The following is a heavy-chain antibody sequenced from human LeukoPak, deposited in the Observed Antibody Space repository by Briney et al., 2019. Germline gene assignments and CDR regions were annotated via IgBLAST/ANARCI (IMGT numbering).Heavy chain of an antibody. CDR2: ISSSSSYI. CDR3: ARDSGIAAAGDAFDI. CDR1: GFTFSSYS. J-gene: IGHJ3*02. D-gene: IGHD6-13*01. Sequence: GGSLRLSCAASGFTFSSYSTNWVRQAPGKGLEWVSSISSSSSYIYYADSVKGRFTISRDNAKNSLYLQMNSLRAEDTAVYYCARDSGIAAAGDAFDIWGQGTMVTVSS. V-gene: IGHV3-21*01.